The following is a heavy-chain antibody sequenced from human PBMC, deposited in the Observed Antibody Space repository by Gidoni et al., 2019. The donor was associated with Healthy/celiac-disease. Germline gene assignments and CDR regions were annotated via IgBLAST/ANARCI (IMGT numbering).Heavy chain of an antibody. CDR1: GGSISSSSYY. D-gene: IGHD6-19*01. CDR2: IYYSGST. CDR3: ARDSSSGWYYFDY. Sequence: QLQLQESGPGLVKPSETLSLTCTVSGGSISSSSYYWGWIRQPPGKGLEWIGSIYYSGSTYYNPSLKSRVTISVDTSKNQFSLKLSSVTAADTAVYYCARDSSSGWYYFDYWGQGTLVTVSS. J-gene: IGHJ4*02. V-gene: IGHV4-39*07.